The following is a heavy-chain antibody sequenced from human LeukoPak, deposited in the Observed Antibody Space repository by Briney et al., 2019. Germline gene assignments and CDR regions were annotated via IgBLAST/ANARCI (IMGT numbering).Heavy chain of an antibody. D-gene: IGHD3-10*01. V-gene: IGHV3-30*04. CDR3: VLGTGGY. CDR1: GFTFSSYA. J-gene: IGHJ4*02. CDR2: ISYDGSNK. Sequence: GGSLRLSCAASGFTFSSYAMHWVRQAPGKGLEWVAVISYDGSNKYYADSVKGRFTISRDNSKNTLYLQMNSLRAEDTAVYYCVLGTGGYWGQGTLVTVSS.